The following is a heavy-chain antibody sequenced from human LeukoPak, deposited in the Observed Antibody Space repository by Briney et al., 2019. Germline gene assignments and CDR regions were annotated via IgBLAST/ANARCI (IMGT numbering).Heavy chain of an antibody. CDR2: ISYDGSNK. CDR3: AKGETYGSGPDI. V-gene: IGHV3-30*18. J-gene: IGHJ3*02. CDR1: GFTFSSYG. D-gene: IGHD3-10*01. Sequence: QPGRSLRLSCAASGFTFSSYGMHWVRQAPGKGLEWVAVISYDGSNKYYADSVKGRFTISRDNSKNTLYLQMNSLRAEDTAVYYCAKGETYGSGPDIWGQGTMVTVSS.